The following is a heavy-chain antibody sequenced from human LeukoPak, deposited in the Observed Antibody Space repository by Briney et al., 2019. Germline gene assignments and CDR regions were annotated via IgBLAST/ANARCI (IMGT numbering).Heavy chain of an antibody. CDR2: IYVSGST. CDR3: ARVSPVTVAGFDF. V-gene: IGHV4-4*07. D-gene: IGHD6-19*01. CDR1: GDSISGYS. J-gene: IGHJ4*02. Sequence: SEILSLTCTVSGDSISGYSWNWIRQPAGKGLEWIGRIYVSGSTNYNPSLKSRVIMSVDTSKNQFSLKLTSVTAADTAVYYCARVSPVTVAGFDFWGQGTLVTVSS.